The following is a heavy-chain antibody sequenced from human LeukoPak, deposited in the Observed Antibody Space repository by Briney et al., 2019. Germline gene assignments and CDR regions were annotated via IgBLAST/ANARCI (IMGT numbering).Heavy chain of an antibody. CDR2: IYYSGST. CDR1: GGSISSHY. CDR3: ARGSLRGEDY. V-gene: IGHV4-59*11. Sequence: SETLSLTCTVSGGSISSHYWSWIRQPPGKGLEWIGYIYYSGSTNYNPSLKSRVTISVDTSKNQFSLKLSSVTAADTAVYYCARGSLRGEDYWGQGTLVTVSS. D-gene: IGHD3-16*02. J-gene: IGHJ4*02.